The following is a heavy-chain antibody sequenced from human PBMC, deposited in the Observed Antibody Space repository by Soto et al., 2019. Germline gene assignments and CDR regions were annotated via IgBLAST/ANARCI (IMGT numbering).Heavy chain of an antibody. Sequence: ASVKVSCKASGGPFSNYGISWVRQAPGQGLEWMGGIMPILGTAKYAQNFQGRVTITAAESTNEVYLGLSSLRSEDTAVYYCARAWAPSVVMTFYDFWGQGTLVTVSS. V-gene: IGHV1-69*13. CDR2: IMPILGTA. D-gene: IGHD1-26*01. CDR1: GGPFSNYG. J-gene: IGHJ4*02. CDR3: ARAWAPSVVMTFYDF.